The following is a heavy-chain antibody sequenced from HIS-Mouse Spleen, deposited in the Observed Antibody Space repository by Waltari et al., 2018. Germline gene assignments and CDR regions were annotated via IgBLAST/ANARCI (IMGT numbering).Heavy chain of an antibody. J-gene: IGHJ4*02. D-gene: IGHD7-27*01. Sequence: QVQLVQSGAEVKKPGSSVKVSCNASGGTFSSYAISWVRQAPGQGLEWMGRIIPILGIANYAQKFQGRVTITADKSTSTAYMELSSLRSEDTAVYYCARSNTLTGLDYWGQGTLVTVSS. CDR1: GGTFSSYA. V-gene: IGHV1-69*04. CDR2: IIPILGIA. CDR3: ARSNTLTGLDY.